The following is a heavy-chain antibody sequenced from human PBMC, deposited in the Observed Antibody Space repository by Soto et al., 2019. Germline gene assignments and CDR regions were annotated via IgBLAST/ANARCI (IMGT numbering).Heavy chain of an antibody. Sequence: QLQLQESGSGLVKPSQTLSLTCAVSGGSISSGGYSWSWIRQPPGKGLEWIGYIYHSGSTYYNPSLKSRVTISADSSKNQFSLKLPYVTASDTAVYYCAAGGRLPRYFWGQGTLVTVSS. CDR2: IYHSGST. D-gene: IGHD6-25*01. CDR3: AAGGRLPRYF. CDR1: GGSISSGGYS. V-gene: IGHV4-30-2*01. J-gene: IGHJ4*02.